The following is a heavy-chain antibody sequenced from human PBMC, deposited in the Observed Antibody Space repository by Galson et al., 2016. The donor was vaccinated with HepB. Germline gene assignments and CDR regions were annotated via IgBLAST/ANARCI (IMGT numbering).Heavy chain of an antibody. CDR1: GGIFSSYA. J-gene: IGHJ4*02. CDR2: IIRMFGTV. CDR3: ARSQIVATFTGFAY. V-gene: IGHV1-69*13. Sequence: SVKVSCKASGGIFSSYAMSWVRQAPGHGLEWMGGIIRMFGTVNYARKFQGRVTISADDSASTVYMELSGLGSDDTAVYYCARSQIVATFTGFAYWGQGTRVTVSP. D-gene: IGHD5-12*01.